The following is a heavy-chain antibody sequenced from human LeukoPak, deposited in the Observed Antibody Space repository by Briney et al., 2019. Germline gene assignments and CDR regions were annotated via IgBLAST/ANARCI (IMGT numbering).Heavy chain of an antibody. J-gene: IGHJ4*02. CDR1: GFTFSSHW. Sequence: GGSLRLSCVASGFTFSSHWMSWVRQAPGKGLEWVANIKEDGSEKYYVDSVRGRFTISRDNAKNSLYLQMNSLRAEDTAVYFCAHCASTSCHDFWGQGTLVSLSS. V-gene: IGHV3-7*02. CDR2: IKEDGSEK. D-gene: IGHD2-2*01. CDR3: AHCASTSCHDF.